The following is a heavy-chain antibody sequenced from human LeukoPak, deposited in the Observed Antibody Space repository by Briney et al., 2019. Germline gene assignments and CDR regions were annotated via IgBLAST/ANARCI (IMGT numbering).Heavy chain of an antibody. J-gene: IGHJ4*02. CDR3: AKAHRTGGLDFDY. Sequence: GGSLRLSCAASGFTFSSYGMHWVRQAPGKGLEWVAVISYDGSNKYYADSVKGRFTVSRDNSKNTLYLQMNSLRAEDTAVYYCAKAHRTGGLDFDYWGQGTLVTVSS. V-gene: IGHV3-30*18. CDR2: ISYDGSNK. CDR1: GFTFSSYG. D-gene: IGHD2-8*02.